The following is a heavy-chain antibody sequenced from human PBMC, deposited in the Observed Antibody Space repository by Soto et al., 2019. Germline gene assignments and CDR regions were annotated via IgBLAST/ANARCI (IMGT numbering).Heavy chain of an antibody. CDR1: GCPFDDYA. V-gene: IGHV3-9*01. D-gene: IGHD6-19*01. Sequence: EVQLVESGGGLVQPGRSLSLSCAASGCPFDDYAMHWVRQAPGKGLEWVSGISRNSGSIGYADSVKGRVAISRDNAKSSLYLQMNSLRAEDTALYYCAKELPHIVVAGLDYWGQGTLVTVSS. CDR2: ISRNSGSI. J-gene: IGHJ4*02. CDR3: AKELPHIVVAGLDY.